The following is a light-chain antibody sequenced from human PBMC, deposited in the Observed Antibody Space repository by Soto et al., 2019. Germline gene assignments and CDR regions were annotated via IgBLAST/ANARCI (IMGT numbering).Light chain of an antibody. J-gene: IGKJ3*01. Sequence: IQMTHSPSSLSASFGDIVTITCRASQCIGNYLAWYQQKPGILPKLLIHAATTLQSGAPSRFSGSGTGTDFTLTISSLQPEDAAIYFCQXXNSPPPFTFGPGTKVDIK. V-gene: IGKV1-27*01. CDR3: QXXNSPPPFT. CDR2: AAT. CDR1: QCIGNY.